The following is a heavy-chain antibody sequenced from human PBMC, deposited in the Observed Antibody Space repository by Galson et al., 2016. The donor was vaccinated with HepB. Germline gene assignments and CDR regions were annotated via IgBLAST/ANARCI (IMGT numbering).Heavy chain of an antibody. V-gene: IGHV1-3*01. J-gene: IGHJ4*02. D-gene: IGHD2-15*01. CDR3: SRVAEYCSGGSCPLYHFDL. CDR1: GYTFTTYA. CDR2: INGANGNT. Sequence: SVKVSCKASGYTFTTYAMHWVRQAPGQSLEWLGWINGANGNTKYSQRFQGRVTITRDTSASTAYMELSSLRAEDTSVYYCSRVAEYCSGGSCPLYHFDLWGQGTLVTVSS.